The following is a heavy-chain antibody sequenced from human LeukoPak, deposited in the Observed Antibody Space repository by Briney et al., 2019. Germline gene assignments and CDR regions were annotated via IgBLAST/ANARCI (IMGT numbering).Heavy chain of an antibody. D-gene: IGHD6-13*01. Sequence: GASVKVSCKASGYTFASYAIHWVRQAPGQRLEWMAWINADNGNTKYSQNFQGRVTVTRDTSASTVHMELSSLRSEDTAVYYCATDFRFGSSPFTGYWGQGTLVTVSS. J-gene: IGHJ4*02. CDR2: INADNGNT. V-gene: IGHV1-3*01. CDR3: ATDFRFGSSPFTGY. CDR1: GYTFASYA.